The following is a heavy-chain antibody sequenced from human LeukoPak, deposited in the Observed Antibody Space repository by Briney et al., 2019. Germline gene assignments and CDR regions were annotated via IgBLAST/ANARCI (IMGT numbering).Heavy chain of an antibody. CDR2: INPNSGGT. J-gene: IGHJ4*02. V-gene: IGHV1-2*06. CDR3: ARDYYGDYPFDY. CDR1: GYTFTGYY. Sequence: ASVKVSCKASGYTFTGYYMHWVRQAPGQGLEWMGRINPNSGGTNYAQKFQGRVTMTRDTSISTAYMELSRLRSDDAAVYYCARDYYGDYPFDYWGQGTLVTVSS. D-gene: IGHD4-17*01.